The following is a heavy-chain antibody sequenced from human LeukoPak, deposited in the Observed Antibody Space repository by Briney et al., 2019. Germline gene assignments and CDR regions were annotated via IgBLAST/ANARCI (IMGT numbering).Heavy chain of an antibody. V-gene: IGHV5-51*01. CDR2: IYPGDSDT. Sequence: GESLKISCMGSGYSFTSYWIGGARQMPGKGLDWMGIIYPGDSDTRYSPSFQGQVTLSADKSISTAYLQWSSLKASDTAMYYCARSSDPYSNGSNWFDPWGQGTLVTVSS. J-gene: IGHJ5*02. CDR3: ARSSDPYSNGSNWFDP. D-gene: IGHD5-18*01. CDR1: GYSFTSYW.